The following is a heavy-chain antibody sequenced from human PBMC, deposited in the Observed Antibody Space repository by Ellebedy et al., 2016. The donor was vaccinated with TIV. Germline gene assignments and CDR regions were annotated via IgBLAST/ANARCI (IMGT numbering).Heavy chain of an antibody. Sequence: GESLKISCSASGFTFSHYAMHWVRQAPGKGLEWVAKIRQEGDEIYYVESVKGRFTISRDNAKNSLFLQMNSLRVEDTAVYYCARRASYGDYAVQVNPWFDPWGQGTLVTVSS. CDR3: ARRASYGDYAVQVNPWFDP. CDR1: GFTFSHYA. V-gene: IGHV3-7*01. CDR2: IRQEGDEI. D-gene: IGHD4-17*01. J-gene: IGHJ5*02.